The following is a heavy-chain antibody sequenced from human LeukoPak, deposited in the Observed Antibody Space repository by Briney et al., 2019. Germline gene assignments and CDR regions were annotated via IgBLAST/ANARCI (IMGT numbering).Heavy chain of an antibody. D-gene: IGHD6-19*01. Sequence: GGSLRLSCAASGFTFDDYAMHWVRQAPGKGLEWVSGISWNSGSIGYADSVKGRFTISRDNAKNSLYLQLNSLRAEDTALYYCAKGGTQWLVQDRTDYWGQGTLVTVSS. CDR1: GFTFDDYA. CDR3: AKGGTQWLVQDRTDY. V-gene: IGHV3-9*01. CDR2: ISWNSGSI. J-gene: IGHJ4*02.